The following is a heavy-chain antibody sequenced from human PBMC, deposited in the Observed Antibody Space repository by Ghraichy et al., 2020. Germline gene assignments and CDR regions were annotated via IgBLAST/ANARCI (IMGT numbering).Heavy chain of an antibody. Sequence: ASVKVSCKASGYTFTSYGISWVRQAPGQGLEWMGWISAYNGNTNYAQKLQGRVTMTTDTSTSTAYMELRSLRSDDTAVYYCARVVPNLTHYGMDVWGQGTTVTVSS. D-gene: IGHD1-14*01. CDR3: ARVVPNLTHYGMDV. V-gene: IGHV1-18*01. CDR2: ISAYNGNT. J-gene: IGHJ6*02. CDR1: GYTFTSYG.